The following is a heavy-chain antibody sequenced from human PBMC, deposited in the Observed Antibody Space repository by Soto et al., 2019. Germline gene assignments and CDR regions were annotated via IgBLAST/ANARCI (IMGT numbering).Heavy chain of an antibody. V-gene: IGHV3-15*01. Sequence: GGSLRLSCGASGFTVSNAWMSWVRQAPGKGLEWVGRIKRKTDGGTTDYAAPVKGRFIISRDDSKNTLYLQMNSLKIEDTAVYYCITERSCSSTSCYLGWFDPWGQGTLVTVSS. D-gene: IGHD2-2*01. J-gene: IGHJ5*02. CDR3: ITERSCSSTSCYLGWFDP. CDR2: IKRKTDGGTT. CDR1: GFTVSNAW.